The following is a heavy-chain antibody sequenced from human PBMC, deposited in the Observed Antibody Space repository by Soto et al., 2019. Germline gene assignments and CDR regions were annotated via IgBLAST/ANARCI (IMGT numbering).Heavy chain of an antibody. Sequence: PGESLKISCKVSGYSFPNYWIGWVRQMPGKGLEWMGIIYPGDSDIRYSPSFQGQVTISADKSINTAYLQWRSLKASDTAMYYCARRDGYKIDYWSQGTLVTVSS. J-gene: IGHJ4*02. CDR3: ARRDGYKIDY. V-gene: IGHV5-51*01. CDR1: GYSFPNYW. CDR2: IYPGDSDI. D-gene: IGHD5-12*01.